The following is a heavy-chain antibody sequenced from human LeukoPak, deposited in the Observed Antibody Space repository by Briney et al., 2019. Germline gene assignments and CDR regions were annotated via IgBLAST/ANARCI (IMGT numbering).Heavy chain of an antibody. Sequence: SQTLSLTCTVSGGSISSGSYYWSWIRQPAGKGLEWIGRIYTSGSTNYNPSLKSRVTISVDTSKNQFSLKLTSVTAADTAVYYCARFPGANAFDIWGQGTMVTVSS. CDR3: ARFPGANAFDI. J-gene: IGHJ3*02. CDR1: GGSISSGSYY. CDR2: IYTSGST. V-gene: IGHV4-61*02. D-gene: IGHD6-25*01.